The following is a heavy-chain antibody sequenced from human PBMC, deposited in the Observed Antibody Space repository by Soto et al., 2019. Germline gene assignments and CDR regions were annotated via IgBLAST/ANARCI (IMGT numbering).Heavy chain of an antibody. J-gene: IGHJ4*02. CDR2: IYYSGST. D-gene: IGHD3-22*01. V-gene: IGHV4-61*01. Sequence: QVQLQESGPGLVKPSETLSLTCTVSGGSVSSGSYYWSWIRQPPGKGLEWIGYIYYSGSTNYNPSLTSRVTISVDTSKNQFSLKLSSVTAADTAVYYCARLRIGGSGYYYGLDYWGQGTLVTVSS. CDR1: GGSVSSGSYY. CDR3: ARLRIGGSGYYYGLDY.